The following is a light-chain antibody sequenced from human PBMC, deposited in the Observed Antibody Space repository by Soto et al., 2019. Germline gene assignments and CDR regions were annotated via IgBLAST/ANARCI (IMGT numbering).Light chain of an antibody. CDR3: SSYAGSNQCE. CDR2: EVN. CDR1: SSDVGGYNY. V-gene: IGLV2-8*01. Sequence: QSALTQPPSASGSPGQSVTISCTGTSSDVGGYNYVSWYQQHPGKAPKLIIYEVNKRPSGVPDRFSGSKSGNTASLTVSGLQAEDEADYYCSSYAGSNQCEVGGGTKLTVL. J-gene: IGLJ2*01.